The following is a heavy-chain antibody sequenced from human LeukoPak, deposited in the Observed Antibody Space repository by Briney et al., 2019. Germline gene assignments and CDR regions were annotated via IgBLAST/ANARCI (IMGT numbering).Heavy chain of an antibody. Sequence: PSETLSLTCAVSGGSISSSNWWSWVRQPPGKGLEWMGEIYHSGSTNYNPSLKSRVTISVDKSKNQFSLKLSSVTAADTAVYYCARAPPYYYGSGSYGTGYGMDVWGKGTTVTVSS. CDR3: ARAPPYYYGSGSYGTGYGMDV. CDR1: GGSISSSNW. J-gene: IGHJ6*04. V-gene: IGHV4-4*02. CDR2: IYHSGST. D-gene: IGHD3-10*01.